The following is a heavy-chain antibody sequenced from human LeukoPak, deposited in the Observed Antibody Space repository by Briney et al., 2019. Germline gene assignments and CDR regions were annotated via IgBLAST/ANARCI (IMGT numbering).Heavy chain of an antibody. Sequence: PGGSLRLSCVASGFTFSSYWMHWVRQAPGKGLVWVSHINMDGSSTRYADSVKGRFTISRDNSKNTLYLQMNSLRAEDTAVYYCAKVWGDSSGWYVHWGQGTLVTVSS. CDR1: GFTFSSYW. V-gene: IGHV3-74*01. D-gene: IGHD6-19*01. CDR2: INMDGSST. J-gene: IGHJ5*02. CDR3: AKVWGDSSGWYVH.